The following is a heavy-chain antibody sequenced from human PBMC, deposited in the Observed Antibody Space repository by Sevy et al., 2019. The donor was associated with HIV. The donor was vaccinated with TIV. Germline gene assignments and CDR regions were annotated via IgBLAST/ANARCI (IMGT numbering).Heavy chain of an antibody. CDR2: ISSSGRST. D-gene: IGHD2-15*01. V-gene: IGHV3-23*01. CDR3: AKEYCSGGSCPRDYYYYGMDV. J-gene: IGHJ6*02. Sequence: GGSLRLSCAASGFTFSSYAMNWVRQAPGKGLEWVSSISSSGRSTYYADSVEGRFTISRDNSENTLYLQMNSLRADDTAVYYCAKEYCSGGSCPRDYYYYGMDVWGQGTTVTVSS. CDR1: GFTFSSYA.